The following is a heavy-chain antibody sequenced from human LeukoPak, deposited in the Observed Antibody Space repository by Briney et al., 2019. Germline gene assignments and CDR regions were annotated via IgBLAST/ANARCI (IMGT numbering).Heavy chain of an antibody. Sequence: PGGSLRLSCAASGFTLSNYNMNWVRQAPGKGLEWVSYISYSSSIIYYADSVKGRFTISRDNAKNSLYLQMNSLSAEDTAVYYCAGRGVEYCSSTSCQDVWGKGTTVTVSS. D-gene: IGHD2-2*01. CDR1: GFTLSNYN. J-gene: IGHJ6*04. CDR2: ISYSSSII. CDR3: AGRGVEYCSSTSCQDV. V-gene: IGHV3-48*01.